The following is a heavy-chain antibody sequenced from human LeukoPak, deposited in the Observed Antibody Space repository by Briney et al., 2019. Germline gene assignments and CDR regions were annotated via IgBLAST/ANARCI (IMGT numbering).Heavy chain of an antibody. CDR3: AKDSAAMVGRRYYYYYGMDV. CDR2: ISASGGST. J-gene: IGHJ6*02. CDR1: GFTFSSYA. Sequence: GGSLRLSCAASGFTFSSYAMSWVRQAPGKGLEWVSAISASGGSTYYADSVKGRFTISRDNSKNTLYLQMNSLRAEDTAVYYCAKDSAAMVGRRYYYYYGMDVWGQGTTVTVSS. V-gene: IGHV3-23*01. D-gene: IGHD5-18*01.